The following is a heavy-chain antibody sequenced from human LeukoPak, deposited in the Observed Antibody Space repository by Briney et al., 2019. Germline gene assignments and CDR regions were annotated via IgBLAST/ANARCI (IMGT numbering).Heavy chain of an antibody. Sequence: GGPLRLSCAASGFTFSSYAMSWVRQAPGKGLEWVSAISGSGGTTYYADSVKGRSTISRDNSKNTLYLQMNSLRAEDTAVYYCAKDGYDYYYYYMDVWGKGTTVTVSS. CDR2: ISGSGGTT. J-gene: IGHJ6*03. V-gene: IGHV3-23*01. CDR3: AKDGYDYYYYYMDV. CDR1: GFTFSSYA. D-gene: IGHD1-1*01.